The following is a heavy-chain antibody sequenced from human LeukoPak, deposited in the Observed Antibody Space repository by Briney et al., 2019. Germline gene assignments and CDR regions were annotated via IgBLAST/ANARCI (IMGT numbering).Heavy chain of an antibody. CDR3: ARNYDFWSGYYRSGAFDI. V-gene: IGHV3-53*01. CDR2: IHSGGST. CDR1: GFTVSSNY. J-gene: IGHJ3*02. D-gene: IGHD3-3*01. Sequence: GGSLRLSCAASGFTVSSNYMSWVRQAPGKGLEWVSVIHSGGSTYYADSVKGRFTISRDNSKNTLYLQMNSLRAEDTAVYYCARNYDFWSGYYRSGAFDIWGQGTMVTVSS.